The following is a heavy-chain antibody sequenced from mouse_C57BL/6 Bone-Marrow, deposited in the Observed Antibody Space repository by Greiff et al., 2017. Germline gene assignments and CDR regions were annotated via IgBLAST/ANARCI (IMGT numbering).Heavy chain of an antibody. D-gene: IGHD1-1*01. Sequence: EVKLVGSGGDLVKPGGSLKLSCAASGFTFSSYGMSWVRQTPDKRLEWVATISSGGSYTYYPDSVKGRFTISRDNAKNTLYLQMSSLKSEDTAMYYWARSPLYYYGSSPYFDYWGQGTTLTVSS. J-gene: IGHJ2*01. CDR3: ARSPLYYYGSSPYFDY. CDR2: ISSGGSYT. V-gene: IGHV5-6*01. CDR1: GFTFSSYG.